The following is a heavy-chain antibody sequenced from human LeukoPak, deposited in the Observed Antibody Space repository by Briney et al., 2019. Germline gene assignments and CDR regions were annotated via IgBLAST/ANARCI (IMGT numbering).Heavy chain of an antibody. V-gene: IGHV4-59*08. CDR2: ISYSGST. J-gene: IGHJ4*02. CDR1: GGSISSYC. D-gene: IGHD6-19*01. CDR3: ARRSRSGRLDY. Sequence: SETLSLTCTVSGGSISSYCWSGIPHPPGMELMGIWYISYSGSTNYNHSLKSRVTISVDTSKNQFSLKLSSVTAADTAVYYCARRSRSGRLDYWGQGTLVTVSS.